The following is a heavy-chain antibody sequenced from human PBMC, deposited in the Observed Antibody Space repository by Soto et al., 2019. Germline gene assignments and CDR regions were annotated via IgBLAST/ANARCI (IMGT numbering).Heavy chain of an antibody. CDR2: ISSSTTI. D-gene: IGHD1-1*01. V-gene: IGHV3-48*02. CDR3: ARSLVRNARLDY. CDR1: GFTFSSYG. J-gene: IGHJ4*02. Sequence: EVQLVESGGGLVQPGGSLRLSCAASGFTFSSYGMNWVRQAPGKGLEWVSYISSSTTIYYADSVKGRFTISRDNAKNSLYLQMNSLRDEDTAVYYCARSLVRNARLDYWGQGTLVTVSS.